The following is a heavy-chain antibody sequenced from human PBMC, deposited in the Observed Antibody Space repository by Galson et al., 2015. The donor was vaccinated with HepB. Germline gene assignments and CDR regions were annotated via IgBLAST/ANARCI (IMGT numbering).Heavy chain of an antibody. CDR2: VHYTGGT. D-gene: IGHD3-3*01. CDR3: ARTSASRFDYFDF. J-gene: IGHJ4*02. Sequence: LSLTCTISGGSIRSYFRSWIRQPPGKGLEWIGHVHYTGGTNYNPSLTSRVTMSIDTSKNQFSLKLRSLTAADTAVYYCARTSASRFDYFDFWGQGSLVTVSS. V-gene: IGHV4-59*01. CDR1: GGSIRSYF.